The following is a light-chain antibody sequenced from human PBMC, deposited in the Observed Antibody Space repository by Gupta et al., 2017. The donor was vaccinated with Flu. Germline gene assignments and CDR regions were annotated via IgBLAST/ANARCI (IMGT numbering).Light chain of an antibody. CDR3: SSYTGSVTV. Sequence: QSALTQPASVSGSPGQSINISCTGTSSDIGAYNYVSWYQQYPGKVPKLLIYEVSYRPSGISDLFSGSKSGNTASLTISGLQADDEADYYCSSYTGSVTVFGGGTKLTVL. J-gene: IGLJ3*02. CDR2: EVS. V-gene: IGLV2-14*01. CDR1: SSDIGAYNY.